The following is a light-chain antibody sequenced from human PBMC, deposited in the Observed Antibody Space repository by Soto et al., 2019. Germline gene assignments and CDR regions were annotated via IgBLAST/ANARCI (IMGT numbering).Light chain of an antibody. V-gene: IGLV2-14*01. J-gene: IGLJ1*01. CDR3: SSYTSSSTLV. CDR2: DVS. CDR1: NKEIGGYNY. Sequence: QSVLTQPASVSGSPGQSITISSTRTNKEIGGYNYVSWYQQHPGKAPKLMIYDVSNRPSGVSNRFSGSKSGNTASLTISGLQAEDEADYYCSSYTSSSTLVFGTG.